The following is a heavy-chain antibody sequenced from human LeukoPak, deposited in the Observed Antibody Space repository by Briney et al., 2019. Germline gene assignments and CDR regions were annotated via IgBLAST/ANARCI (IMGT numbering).Heavy chain of an antibody. Sequence: PGGSLRLSCAASGFTFSSYEMNWVRQAPGKGLEWVSYISSSGSTIYYADSVKGRFTISRDNAKNSLYLQMNSLRAEDTAVYYCAREPYCSSTSCDDAIDIWGQGTMVTVSS. CDR1: GFTFSSYE. J-gene: IGHJ3*02. CDR3: AREPYCSSTSCDDAIDI. V-gene: IGHV3-48*03. D-gene: IGHD2-2*01. CDR2: ISSSGSTI.